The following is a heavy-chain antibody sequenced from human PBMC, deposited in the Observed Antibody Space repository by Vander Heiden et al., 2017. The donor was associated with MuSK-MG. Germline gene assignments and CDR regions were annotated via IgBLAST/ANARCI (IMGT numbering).Heavy chain of an antibody. J-gene: IGHJ5*02. CDR3: ARSLRWGNFYL. Sequence: QLQLQESGPGLVKPSETLSITCSVSGESISGSLHYWAWIRQPPGKGLEYIGGIYYNGRTSYNPSLESRVNISVDTTNNRFSLKLNSVTAADTAVYYCARSLRWGNFYLWGQGTLVTVSS. V-gene: IGHV4-39*02. CDR2: IYYNGRT. D-gene: IGHD3-16*01. CDR1: GESISGSLHY.